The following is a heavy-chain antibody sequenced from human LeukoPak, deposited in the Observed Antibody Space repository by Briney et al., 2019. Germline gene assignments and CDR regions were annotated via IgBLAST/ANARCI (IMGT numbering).Heavy chain of an antibody. V-gene: IGHV3-23*01. J-gene: IGHJ5*02. Sequence: PGGSLRLSCAASGFTFSSYGMSWVRQAPGKGLEWVSAISGSGGSTYYADSVKGRFTISRDNSKNTLYLQMNSLRAEDTAVYYCAKDLYMVRGVIPHNWFDPWGQGTLVTVSS. CDR1: GFTFSSYG. CDR3: AKDLYMVRGVIPHNWFDP. CDR2: ISGSGGST. D-gene: IGHD3-10*01.